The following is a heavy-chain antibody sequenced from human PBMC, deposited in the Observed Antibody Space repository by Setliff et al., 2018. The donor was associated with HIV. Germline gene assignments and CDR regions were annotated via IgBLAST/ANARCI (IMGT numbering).Heavy chain of an antibody. CDR1: GVSTSSSTYY. CDR2: IDHSGGT. V-gene: IGHV4-39*07. J-gene: IGHJ6*03. Sequence: SETLSLTCSVSGVSTSSSTYYWGWIRQTPGKGLERIGEIDHSGGTKYNPSLKSRVTISLDTSKNQFSLKLSSVTAADTAVYYCARARFWSGYYTGDNYYYMDVWGKGTTVTVSS. CDR3: ARARFWSGYYTGDNYYYMDV. D-gene: IGHD3-3*01.